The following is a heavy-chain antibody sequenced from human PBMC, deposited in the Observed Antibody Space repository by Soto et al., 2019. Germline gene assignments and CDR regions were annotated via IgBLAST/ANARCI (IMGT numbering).Heavy chain of an antibody. CDR1: GFFFSSYW. CDR2: IKQDGSEQ. D-gene: IGHD6-19*01. V-gene: IGHV3-7*04. Sequence: EVHLVESGGGLVQPGGSLRLSCAASGFFFSSYWMNWVRQAPGKGLEWVANIKQDGSEQFYVDSVKGRFTITRDNAKNSLYLQMDSLRDDDTAVYYCVGGSGWLPDFWGQGTLVTVSS. J-gene: IGHJ4*02. CDR3: VGGSGWLPDF.